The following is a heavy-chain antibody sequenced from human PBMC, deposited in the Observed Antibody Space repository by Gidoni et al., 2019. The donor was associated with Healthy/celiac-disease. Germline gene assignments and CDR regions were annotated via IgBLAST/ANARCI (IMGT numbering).Heavy chain of an antibody. CDR3: TLYSSSWDDYYYYYYGMDV. CDR1: GFTFSNAW. D-gene: IGHD6-13*01. J-gene: IGHJ6*02. CDR2: IKSKTDGGTT. Sequence: EVQLVESGGGLVKPGGSLRLSCAASGFTFSNAWMSWVRQAPGKGLEWVGRIKSKTDGGTTDYAAPVKGRFTISRDDSKNTLYLQMNSLKTEDTAVYYCTLYSSSWDDYYYYYYGMDVWGQGTTVTVSS. V-gene: IGHV3-15*01.